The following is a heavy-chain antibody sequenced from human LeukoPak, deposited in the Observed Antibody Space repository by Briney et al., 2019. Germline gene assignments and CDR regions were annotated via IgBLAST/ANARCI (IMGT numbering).Heavy chain of an antibody. V-gene: IGHV3-23*01. D-gene: IGHD4-17*01. Sequence: EGTLRLSCAASGFSFSNCGMSWVRQAPGKGLEWVSAISDSGTSIYYADSVKGRFTISRDNAKNSLYLQMNSLRAEDTAVYYCARVGAYGDYVDYWGQGTLVTVSS. J-gene: IGHJ4*02. CDR3: ARVGAYGDYVDY. CDR1: GFSFSNCG. CDR2: ISDSGTSI.